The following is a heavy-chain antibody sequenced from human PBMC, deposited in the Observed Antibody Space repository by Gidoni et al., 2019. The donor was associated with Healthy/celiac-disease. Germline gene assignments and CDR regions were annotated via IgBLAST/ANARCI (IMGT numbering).Heavy chain of an antibody. D-gene: IGHD4-17*01. J-gene: IGHJ3*02. V-gene: IGHV4-30-4*01. CDR3: ARGTTVVNLSAFDI. CDR2: IYYSGST. CDR1: GGSISSGDFY. Sequence: QVQLQESGPGLVKPSKTLSPTCSVSGGSISSGDFYWSWIRQPPGKGLEWIGYIYYSGSTYYNPSLKSRVTISVDTSKKQFSLKLSSVTAADTAVYYCARGTTVVNLSAFDIWGQGTMVTVSS.